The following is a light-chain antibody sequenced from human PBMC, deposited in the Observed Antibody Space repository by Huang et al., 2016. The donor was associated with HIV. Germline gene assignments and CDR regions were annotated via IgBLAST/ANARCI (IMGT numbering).Light chain of an antibody. CDR3: QHSDGLSPLT. J-gene: IGKJ4*01. CDR2: DAS. Sequence: IRMTQSPSSLSASTGDRVTITCRASQNVGTSLAWYQQRPGRAPVLLIYDASTLQRGVPSRTVFTLTIGCLQVEDAATYYCQHSDGLSPLTFGGGT. V-gene: IGKV1-8*01. CDR1: QNVGTS.